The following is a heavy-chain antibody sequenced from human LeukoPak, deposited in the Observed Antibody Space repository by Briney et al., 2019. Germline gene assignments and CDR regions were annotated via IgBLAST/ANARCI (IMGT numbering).Heavy chain of an antibody. CDR3: ARAAWGTIVGATYYFDY. D-gene: IGHD1-26*01. J-gene: IGHJ4*02. V-gene: IGHV3-30*04. Sequence: PGGSLRLSCAASGFTFSSYTIHWVRQAPGKGLDWVAVVLYDGDTKYYADSVKGRFTISRDKSKNTVYLQMNSLRAEDTAVYYCARAAWGTIVGATYYFDYWGQGTLDTVSS. CDR1: GFTFSSYT. CDR2: VLYDGDTK.